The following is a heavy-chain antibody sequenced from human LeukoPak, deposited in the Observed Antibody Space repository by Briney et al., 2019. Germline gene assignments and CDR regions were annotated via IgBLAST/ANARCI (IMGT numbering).Heavy chain of an antibody. CDR2: IIPIFGTA. D-gene: IGHD2-2*01. V-gene: IGHV1-69*01. Sequence: ASVKVSCKASAGTFSSYAIGWVRQAPGQGLEWMGGIIPIFGTANYAQKFQGRVTITADESTSTAYMELSSLRSEDTAVYYCARAQEPYCSSTSCPKSWFDPWGQGTLVTVSS. J-gene: IGHJ5*02. CDR3: ARAQEPYCSSTSCPKSWFDP. CDR1: AGTFSSYA.